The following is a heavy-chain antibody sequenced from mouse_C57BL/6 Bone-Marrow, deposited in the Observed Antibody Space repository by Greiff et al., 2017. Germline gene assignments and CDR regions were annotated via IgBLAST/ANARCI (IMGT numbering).Heavy chain of an antibody. J-gene: IGHJ2*01. D-gene: IGHD1-1*01. Sequence: QVQLKESGAELVKPGASVKLSCKASGYTFTSYWMHWVKQRPGRGLEWIGRIDPNSGGTKYNEKFKSKATLTVDKPSSTAYMQLSSLTSEDSAVYYCARAYYGSSVYFDYWGQGTTLTVSS. CDR1: GYTFTSYW. CDR2: IDPNSGGT. V-gene: IGHV1-72*01. CDR3: ARAYYGSSVYFDY.